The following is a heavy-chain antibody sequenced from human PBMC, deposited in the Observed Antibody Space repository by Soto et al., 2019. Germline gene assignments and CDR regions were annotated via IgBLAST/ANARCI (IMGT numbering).Heavy chain of an antibody. CDR2: IQYNGYS. CDR1: GGSITNYY. J-gene: IGHJ6*04. CDR3: ARHGFGSLRGLVDV. D-gene: IGHD3-10*01. V-gene: IGHV4-59*08. Sequence: QVQLQESGPGLVKPSETLSLTCTISGGSITNYYCSWFRHPPGKGLEWIGYIQYNGYSAYNLSLTCRVTMSMDTSKTQFSLMLESVTATDTSGYYCARHGFGSLRGLVDVWGEGTTVIVSS.